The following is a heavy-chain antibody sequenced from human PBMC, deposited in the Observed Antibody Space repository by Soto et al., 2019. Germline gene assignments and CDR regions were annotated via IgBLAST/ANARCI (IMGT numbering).Heavy chain of an antibody. J-gene: IGHJ6*02. D-gene: IGHD3-3*01. Sequence: ASVKVSCKASGYSFINYGINWVRQATGQGLEWMGWITPSNGNTKYSQKFQGRVTITRDTSTSTAYMELSSLRSEDTAVYYCARGTTYYDFWSGFKSDYYGMDVWGQGTTVTVSS. CDR1: GYSFINYG. CDR3: ARGTTYYDFWSGFKSDYYGMDV. CDR2: ITPSNGNT. V-gene: IGHV1-8*01.